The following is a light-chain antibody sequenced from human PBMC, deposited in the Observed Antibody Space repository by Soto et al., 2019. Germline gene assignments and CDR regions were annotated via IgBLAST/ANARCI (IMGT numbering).Light chain of an antibody. CDR2: WAS. Sequence: DIVMTQSPDSLAVSLGERATIHCKSSQSISFTSDNKNYLAWYQQKSGQPPRLLIYWASTRESGVPDRFSGRGSGTDFSLTISSLEAEDVAVYYCQQHYTTPRTFGQGTKVEIK. J-gene: IGKJ1*01. CDR1: QSISFTSDNKNY. V-gene: IGKV4-1*01. CDR3: QQHYTTPRT.